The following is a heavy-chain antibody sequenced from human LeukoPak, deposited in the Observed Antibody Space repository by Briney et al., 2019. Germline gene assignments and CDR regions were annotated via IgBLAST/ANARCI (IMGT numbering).Heavy chain of an antibody. CDR1: GYSISSGYY. Sequence: SETLSLTCAVSGYSISSGYYWGWIRQPPGNGLEWIGSIYHSGSTYYNPSLKSRVTISVDTSKNQFSLRLSPVTAADRHVNYCARRGGYFDYWAGGTVATVSS. CDR3: ARRGGYFDY. J-gene: IGHJ4*02. D-gene: IGHD3-16*01. CDR2: IYHSGST. V-gene: IGHV4-38-2*01.